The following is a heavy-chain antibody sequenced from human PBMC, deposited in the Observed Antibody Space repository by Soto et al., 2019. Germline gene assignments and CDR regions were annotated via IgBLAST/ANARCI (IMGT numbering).Heavy chain of an antibody. CDR2: VYTSGGT. V-gene: IGHV4-4*07. Sequence: SENLSLTCTFSGGSIRTYYWSWIRQPAGKGLERIGRVYTSGGTNYNPSLKSRVTMSRDTSKKQFFLSLSSVTAADPAVYYCARGAAAGVDYGMDLWGQGTTLTV. D-gene: IGHD6-13*01. CDR3: ARGAAAGVDYGMDL. J-gene: IGHJ6*02. CDR1: GGSIRTYY.